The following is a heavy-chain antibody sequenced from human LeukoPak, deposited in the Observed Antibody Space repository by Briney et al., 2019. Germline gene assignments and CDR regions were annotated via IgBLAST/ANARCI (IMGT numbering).Heavy chain of an antibody. J-gene: IGHJ4*02. CDR1: GFPFSSYA. Sequence: GGSLGLSFAASGFPFSSYAMSWVRRAPGKGREWVSAISGSGGSTYYADSVKGRFTISRDNSKNTLYLQMNSLRAEDTAVYYCAKEVEGDSLDNDYWGQGTLVTVSS. V-gene: IGHV3-23*01. CDR2: ISGSGGST. D-gene: IGHD2-2*03. CDR3: AKEVEGDSLDNDY.